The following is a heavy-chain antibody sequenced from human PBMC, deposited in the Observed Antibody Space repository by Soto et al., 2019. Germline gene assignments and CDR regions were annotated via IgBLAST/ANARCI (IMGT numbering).Heavy chain of an antibody. Sequence: QVQLVESGGGVVQPGRSLRLSCAASGFTFSSYAMHWVHQAPGKGLEWVAVISYDGSNKYYADSVKGRFTISRDNSKNTLYLQMNSLRAEDTAVYYCVGGGSGSHACYWGQGTLVTVSS. V-gene: IGHV3-30-3*01. CDR3: VGGGSGSHACY. J-gene: IGHJ4*02. CDR1: GFTFSSYA. CDR2: ISYDGSNK. D-gene: IGHD2-15*01.